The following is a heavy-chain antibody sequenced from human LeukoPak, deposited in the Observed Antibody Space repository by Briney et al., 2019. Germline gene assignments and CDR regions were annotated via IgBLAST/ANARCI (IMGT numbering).Heavy chain of an antibody. CDR1: GFTFSSYW. D-gene: IGHD1-26*01. CDR2: MNIDGSEK. V-gene: IGHV3-7*01. CDR3: ARDPVEWELLLDY. J-gene: IGHJ4*02. Sequence: GVSLRRSCAASGFTFSSYWMGWVRQAPGKRLEWVANMNIDGSEKYYADSAKGRFTISRDNARNSVYLQMNSLRVEDTAVYYCARDPVEWELLLDYWGQGTLVTVYS.